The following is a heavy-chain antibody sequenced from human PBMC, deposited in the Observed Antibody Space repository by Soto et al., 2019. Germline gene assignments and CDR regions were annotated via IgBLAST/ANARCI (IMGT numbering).Heavy chain of an antibody. CDR3: ARARLSYGSGSHAYYYYYGMDV. Sequence: PSQTLSLTCAISGDSVSSNSAAWNWIRQSPSRGLKWLGRTYYRSKWYNDYAVSVKSRITINPDTSKNQFSLQLNSVTPEDTAVYYCARARLSYGSGSHAYYYYYGMDVWGQGTTVTVSS. J-gene: IGHJ6*02. V-gene: IGHV6-1*01. CDR1: GDSVSSNSAA. D-gene: IGHD3-10*01. CDR2: TYYRSKWYN.